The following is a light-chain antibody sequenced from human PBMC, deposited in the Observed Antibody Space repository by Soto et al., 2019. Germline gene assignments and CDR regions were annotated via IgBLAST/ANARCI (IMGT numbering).Light chain of an antibody. CDR3: STYGGNNNSV. CDR1: SSDVGGYNY. V-gene: IGLV2-8*01. CDR2: EVS. J-gene: IGLJ2*01. Sequence: QAVLIQPPSASGSPGQSVTISCTGTSSDVGGYNYVTWYQHHPGKVPKLMIYEVSKRPSGVPDRFSGSKSGNTASLTVSGLQAEDEADYYCSTYGGNNNSVFGGGTKLTVL.